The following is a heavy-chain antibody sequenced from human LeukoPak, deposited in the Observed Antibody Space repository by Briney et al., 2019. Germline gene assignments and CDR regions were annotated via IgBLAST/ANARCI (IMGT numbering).Heavy chain of an antibody. CDR1: GFIFSDYW. CDR3: ARDYAGSPDQ. Sequence: GESLRLSCAASGFIFSDYWMNWVRQAPGEGLVWVSLVNPDGSTTTYADSVKGRFTISRDNAKDTVYLQMNSLRADDTAVYYCARDYAGSPDQWGRGTLITVSS. V-gene: IGHV3-74*01. J-gene: IGHJ4*02. CDR2: VNPDGSTT. D-gene: IGHD3-10*01.